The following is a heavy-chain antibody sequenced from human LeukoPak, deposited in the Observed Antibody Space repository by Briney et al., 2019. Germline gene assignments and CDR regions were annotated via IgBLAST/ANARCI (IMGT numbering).Heavy chain of an antibody. J-gene: IGHJ4*02. V-gene: IGHV3-21*01. D-gene: IGHD6-19*01. CDR3: ARDGDSSGWYPALDY. CDR1: GFXFSSYS. CDR2: ISSSSSYI. Sequence: GGSLRLSCAASGFXFSSYSINWVRQAPGKGLEWVSSISSSSSYIYYGDSVKGRFTISRDKAKNSLYLQMNSLRAEDTAVYYCARDGDSSGWYPALDYWGQGTLVTVSS.